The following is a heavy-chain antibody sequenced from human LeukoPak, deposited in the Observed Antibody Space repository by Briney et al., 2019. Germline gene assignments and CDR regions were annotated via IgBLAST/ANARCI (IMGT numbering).Heavy chain of an antibody. D-gene: IGHD3-22*01. J-gene: IGHJ4*02. CDR3: AGEYYYDSSGYYR. CDR2: IYTSGST. V-gene: IGHV4-4*07. CDR1: GGSISSYY. Sequence: SEALSLTCTVSGGSISSYYWSWIRQPAGKGLEWIGRIYTSGSTNYNPSLKSRVTMSVDTSKNQFSLKLSSVTAADTAVYYCAGEYYYDSSGYYRWGQGTLVTVSS.